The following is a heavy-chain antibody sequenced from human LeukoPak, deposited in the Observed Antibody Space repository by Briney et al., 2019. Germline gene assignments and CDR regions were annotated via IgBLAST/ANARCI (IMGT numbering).Heavy chain of an antibody. D-gene: IGHD3-9*01. J-gene: IGHJ4*02. CDR2: INPSGGST. CDR1: GYTFTSYD. V-gene: IGHV1-46*01. CDR3: ARSEDILTGHWGPFDY. Sequence: ASVKVSCKASGYTFTSYDINWVRQAPGQGLEWMGIINPSGGSTSYAQKFQGRVTMTRDTSTSTVYMELSSLRSEDTAVYYCARSEDILTGHWGPFDYWGQGTLVTVSS.